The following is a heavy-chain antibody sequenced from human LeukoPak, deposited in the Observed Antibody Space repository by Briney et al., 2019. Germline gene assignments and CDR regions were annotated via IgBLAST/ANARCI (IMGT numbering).Heavy chain of an antibody. J-gene: IGHJ6*04. CDR2: ISTSGSTI. Sequence: GGSLRLSCAASGFTFSSYSMNWVRQAPGKGLEWVSYISTSGSTIYYADSVKGRFTISRDNAKNSLYLQMNSLRAEDTAVYYCAELGITMIGDVWGKGTTVTVSS. V-gene: IGHV3-48*04. CDR1: GFTFSSYS. D-gene: IGHD3-10*02. CDR3: AELGITMIGDV.